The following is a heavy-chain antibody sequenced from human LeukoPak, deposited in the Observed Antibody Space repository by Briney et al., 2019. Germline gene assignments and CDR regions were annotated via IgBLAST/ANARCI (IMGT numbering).Heavy chain of an antibody. CDR2: ISSNGGST. Sequence: GGSLRLSCAASGFTFSSYAMHWVRQAPGKGLEYVSAISSNGGSTSYANSVKGRFTISRDNSKNTLYLQMGSLRAVDMAVYYCAREASIAVRCSDYWGQGTLVTVSS. J-gene: IGHJ4*02. V-gene: IGHV3-64*01. CDR1: GFTFSSYA. D-gene: IGHD6-6*01. CDR3: AREASIAVRCSDY.